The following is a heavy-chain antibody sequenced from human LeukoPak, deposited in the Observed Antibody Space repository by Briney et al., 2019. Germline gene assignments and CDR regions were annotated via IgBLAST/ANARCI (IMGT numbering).Heavy chain of an antibody. CDR1: GGSISSGSYY. J-gene: IGHJ5*02. Sequence: SQTLSLTCTVSGGSISSGSYYWSWIRQPAGKGLEWIGRIYATGSTNYNPSLKSRVTMSIDTSNNQFSLKLSSVTAADTAVYYCARDQGRFDPWGQGTLVIVSS. D-gene: IGHD1-26*01. CDR2: IYATGST. CDR3: ARDQGRFDP. V-gene: IGHV4-61*02.